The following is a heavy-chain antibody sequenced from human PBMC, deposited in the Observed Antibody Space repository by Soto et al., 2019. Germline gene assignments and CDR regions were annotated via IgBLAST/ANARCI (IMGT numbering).Heavy chain of an antibody. V-gene: IGHV4-39*07. J-gene: IGHJ5*02. CDR1: GGSVSSGSYY. Sequence: HSETLSLTCTVSGGSVSSGSYYWSWIRQPPGKGLEWIGEINHSGSTNYNPSLKSRVTISVDTSKNQFSLKLSSVTAADTAVYYCARGMRSFIRPHCSGGSCSPRSWFDPWGQGTLVTVSS. CDR3: ARGMRSFIRPHCSGGSCSPRSWFDP. CDR2: INHSGST. D-gene: IGHD2-15*01.